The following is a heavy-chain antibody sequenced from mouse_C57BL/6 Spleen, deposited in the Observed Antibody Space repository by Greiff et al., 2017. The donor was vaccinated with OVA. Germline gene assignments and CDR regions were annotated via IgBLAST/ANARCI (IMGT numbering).Heavy chain of an antibody. V-gene: IGHV5-4*01. Sequence: EVQRVESGGGLVKPGGSLKLSCAASGFTFSSYAMSWVRQTPEKRLEWVATISDGGSYTYYPDNVKGRFTISRDNAKNNLYLQMSHLKSEDTAMYYCARDDYDGKDYFDYWGQGTTLTVSS. CDR2: ISDGGSYT. J-gene: IGHJ2*01. CDR1: GFTFSSYA. D-gene: IGHD2-4*01. CDR3: ARDDYDGKDYFDY.